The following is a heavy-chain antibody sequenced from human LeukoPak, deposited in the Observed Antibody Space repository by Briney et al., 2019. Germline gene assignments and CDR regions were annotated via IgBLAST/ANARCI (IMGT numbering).Heavy chain of an antibody. D-gene: IGHD3-3*01. Sequence: SETLSLTCTVSGGSISSSSYYWGWIRQPPGEGLEWIGSIYHSGSTNYNPSLKSRVTILEDKTKNQFSLKMSSVTAADTAVYYCARLSLKVLEWSPTKGKETHYFDYWGQGTLVTVSS. CDR3: ARLSLKVLEWSPTKGKETHYFDY. CDR2: IYHSGST. J-gene: IGHJ4*02. CDR1: GGSISSSSYY. V-gene: IGHV4-39*07.